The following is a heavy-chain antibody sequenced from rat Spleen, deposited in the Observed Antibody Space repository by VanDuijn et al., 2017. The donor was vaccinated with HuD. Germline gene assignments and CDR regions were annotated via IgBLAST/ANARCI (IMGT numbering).Heavy chain of an antibody. V-gene: IGHV5-25*01. CDR2: ITNSGGST. CDR3: ARDIYGGYSELGYFAY. Sequence: EVQLVESGGGLVQPGRSLKLSCAASGFTFSDYAMAWVRQAPKKGLEWVASITNSGGSTYYRDSVKGRFTISRDNAKSTLYLQMDSLRSEDTATYFCARDIYGGYSELGYFAYWGQGTLVTVSS. D-gene: IGHD1-11*01. J-gene: IGHJ3*01. CDR1: GFTFSDYA.